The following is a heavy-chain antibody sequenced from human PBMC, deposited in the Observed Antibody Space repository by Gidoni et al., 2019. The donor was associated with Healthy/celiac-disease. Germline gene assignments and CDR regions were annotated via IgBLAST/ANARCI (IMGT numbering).Heavy chain of an antibody. V-gene: IGHV2-5*01. J-gene: IGHJ4*02. CDR3: AHNQGRLRSYPFDY. Sequence: QITLKESGPTLVKPTQTLTLTCTFSGFSLSTSGVGVGWIRQPPGKALEWLALIYWNDDKRYSPSLKSRLTITKDTSKNQVVLTMTNMDPVDTATYYCAHNQGRLRSYPFDYWGQGTLVTVSS. CDR1: GFSLSTSGVG. CDR2: IYWNDDK. D-gene: IGHD1-26*01.